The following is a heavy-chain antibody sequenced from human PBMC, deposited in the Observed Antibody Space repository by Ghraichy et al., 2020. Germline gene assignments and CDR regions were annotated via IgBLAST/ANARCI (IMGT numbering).Heavy chain of an antibody. V-gene: IGHV3-15*01. CDR2: IKSNTDGGTT. D-gene: IGHD2-8*02. J-gene: IGHJ4*02. CDR3: TTLTHYYETGGCH. CDR1: GFTFSNAW. Sequence: GGSLRLSCAASGFTFSNAWMNWVRQAPGKGLEWVGRIKSNTDGGTTDYGAPVKGRFTISRDDSKNTLFLQMNSLKTEDTAVYYCTTLTHYYETGGCHWGQGTLVTVSS.